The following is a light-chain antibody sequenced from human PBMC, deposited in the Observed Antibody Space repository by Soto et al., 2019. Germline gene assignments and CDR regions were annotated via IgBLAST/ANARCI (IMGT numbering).Light chain of an antibody. Sequence: IQLTQTPSSLSASVGDRVTIPCRASQTISSWLAWYQQKPGKAPKLLIYKASTLKSGVPSRFSGSGSGTEFTLTISSLQPDDFATYYCQHYNSYSEAFSQGTKVDIK. CDR3: QHYNSYSEA. CDR1: QTISSW. J-gene: IGKJ1*01. V-gene: IGKV1-5*03. CDR2: KAS.